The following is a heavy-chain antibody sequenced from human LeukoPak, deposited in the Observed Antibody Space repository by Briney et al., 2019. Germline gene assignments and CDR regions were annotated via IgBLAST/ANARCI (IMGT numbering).Heavy chain of an antibody. CDR2: INHSGST. V-gene: IGHV4-34*01. CDR3: ARNIRQGLRYFDWLPLRY. Sequence: SETLSLTCAVYGGSFSGYYWSWIRQPPGKGLEWIGEINHSGSTNYNPSLKSRVTISVDTSKNQFSLKLSSVTAADTAVYYCARNIRQGLRYFDWLPLRYWGQGTLVTVSS. J-gene: IGHJ4*02. CDR1: GGSFSGYY. D-gene: IGHD3-9*01.